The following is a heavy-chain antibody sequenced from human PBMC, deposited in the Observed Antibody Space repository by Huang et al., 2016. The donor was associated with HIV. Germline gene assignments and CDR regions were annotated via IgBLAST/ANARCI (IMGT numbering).Heavy chain of an antibody. V-gene: IGHV1-69*13. CDR2: IIPRFGTR. D-gene: IGHD3-16*01. J-gene: IGHJ3*01. CDR1: GGSFNNFG. Sequence: QVQLVQSGAEVRKPGSSVKVSCRASGGSFNNFGINWVRQAPGQGLEWMVGIIPRFGTRNDAQRFKDRVTITADETTGVAHLEVTSLRSDDTAVYFCAKRGGAWGSPYAFDLWGPGTMVTVSS. CDR3: AKRGGAWGSPYAFDL.